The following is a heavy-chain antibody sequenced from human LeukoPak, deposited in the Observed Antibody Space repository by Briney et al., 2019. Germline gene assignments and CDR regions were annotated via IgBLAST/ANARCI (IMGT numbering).Heavy chain of an antibody. Sequence: GGSLRLSCAASGFTFSSYRMSWVRQAPGKGLEWVANIKQDGSEKYYVDSVKGRFTISRDNAKNSLYLQMNSLRAEDTAVYYCAREDSSSPAFDYWGQGTLVTVSS. V-gene: IGHV3-7*01. CDR3: AREDSSSPAFDY. CDR2: IKQDGSEK. D-gene: IGHD6-13*01. CDR1: GFTFSSYR. J-gene: IGHJ4*02.